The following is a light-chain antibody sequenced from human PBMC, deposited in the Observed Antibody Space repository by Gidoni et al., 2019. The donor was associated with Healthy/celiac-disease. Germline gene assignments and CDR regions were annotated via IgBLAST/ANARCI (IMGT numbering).Light chain of an antibody. V-gene: IGKV1-39*01. CDR2: AAS. CDR3: QQRYSTPWT. CDR1: QSISSY. J-gene: IGKJ1*01. Sequence: DIRMTQSPSSLSASVGDRVTITCRASQSISSYLNWYQQKPGKAPKLLIYAASSLQSGGPSRFSGSGSGTDFTLTISSLQPEDFATYYCQQRYSTPWTVGQGTKVEIK.